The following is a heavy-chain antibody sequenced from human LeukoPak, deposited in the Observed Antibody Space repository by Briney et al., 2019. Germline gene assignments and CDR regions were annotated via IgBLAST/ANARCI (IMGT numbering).Heavy chain of an antibody. Sequence: GESLKISCKGSGYSFTSYWIGWVRQMPGKGLEWMGIIYPGDSDTRYSPSFQGQVTISADKSISTAYLQWSSLKASDTAMYYYARPGYCSSTSCYQFDYWGQGTLVTVSS. D-gene: IGHD2-2*01. CDR2: IYPGDSDT. CDR1: GYSFTSYW. J-gene: IGHJ4*02. CDR3: ARPGYCSSTSCYQFDY. V-gene: IGHV5-51*01.